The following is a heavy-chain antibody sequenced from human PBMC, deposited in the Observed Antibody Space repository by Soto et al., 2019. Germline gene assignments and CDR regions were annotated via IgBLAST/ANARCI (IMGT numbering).Heavy chain of an antibody. CDR3: ARNDRIAAATIPFDY. D-gene: IGHD6-13*01. V-gene: IGHV3-21*01. CDR1: GFTFSSYS. CDR2: ISSSSSYI. Sequence: GGSLRLSCAASGFTFSSYSMNWVRQAPGKGLEWVSSISSSSSYIYYADSVKGRFTISRDNAKNSLYLQMNSLRAEDTAVYYCARNDRIAAATIPFDYWGQGTLVTVSS. J-gene: IGHJ4*02.